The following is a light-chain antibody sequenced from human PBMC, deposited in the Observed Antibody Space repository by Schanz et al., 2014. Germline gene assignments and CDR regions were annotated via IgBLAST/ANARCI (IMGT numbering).Light chain of an antibody. CDR3: QQYNKWPPA. Sequence: EILMTQSPATLSVSPGEGATLSCRASQSVSSNLAWYQQKPGQVPRLLIYGASTRATGVPARFSGSESGTEFTLFISRLQSEDFAVYYCQQYNKWPPAFGQGTKVEIK. V-gene: IGKV3-15*01. J-gene: IGKJ1*01. CDR1: QSVSSN. CDR2: GAS.